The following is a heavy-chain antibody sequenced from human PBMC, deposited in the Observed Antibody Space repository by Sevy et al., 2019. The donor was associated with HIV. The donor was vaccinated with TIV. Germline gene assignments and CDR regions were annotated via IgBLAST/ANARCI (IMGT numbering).Heavy chain of an antibody. Sequence: GGSLRLSCAASGFTFSSYDMHWVRQATGKGLEWVSAIGTAGDTYYPGSVKGRFTISRENAKNSLYLQMNSLRVGDTAVYYCARAYSGGWYDYWGQGTLVTVSS. V-gene: IGHV3-13*01. D-gene: IGHD6-19*01. CDR2: IGTAGDT. CDR1: GFTFSSYD. J-gene: IGHJ4*02. CDR3: ARAYSGGWYDY.